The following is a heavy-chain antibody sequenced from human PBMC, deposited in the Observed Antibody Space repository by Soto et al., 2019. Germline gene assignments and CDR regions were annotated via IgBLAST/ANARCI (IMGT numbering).Heavy chain of an antibody. CDR3: ARDSGYDGFGY. D-gene: IGHD5-12*01. V-gene: IGHV3-74*01. CDR2: INSDGSTT. Sequence: PGGSLRLSCATSGFTFSSYWMHWVRQAPGKGLVWVSRINSDGSTTSYADSVKGRFTISRDNAKNTLYLQMNSLRAEDTAVYYCARDSGYDGFGYWGQGTLVTVSS. J-gene: IGHJ4*02. CDR1: GFTFSSYW.